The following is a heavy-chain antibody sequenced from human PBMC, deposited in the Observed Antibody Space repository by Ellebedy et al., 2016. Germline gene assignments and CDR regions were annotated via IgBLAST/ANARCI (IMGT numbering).Heavy chain of an antibody. CDR2: ISSSSSYT. D-gene: IGHD1-26*01. V-gene: IGHV3-11*06. J-gene: IGHJ6*03. Sequence: GESLKISXAASGFTFSDYYMSWIRQAPGKGLEWVSYISSSSSYTNYADSVKGRFTISRDNSKSTVYLQMNSLITEDTAVYYCARVMGGSGSYTDYYYMDVWGIGTTVTVSS. CDR1: GFTFSDYY. CDR3: ARVMGGSGSYTDYYYMDV.